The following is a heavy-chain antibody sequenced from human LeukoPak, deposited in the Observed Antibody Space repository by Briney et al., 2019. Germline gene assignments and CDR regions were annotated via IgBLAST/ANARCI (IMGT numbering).Heavy chain of an antibody. CDR3: ARLVSVTGSFEY. J-gene: IGHJ4*02. V-gene: IGHV5-51*01. Sequence: GEFLKISCKGSGNSFISYWIGWVRRMPGKGLEWMGIIYPGDSDTRYSPSFQGQVTISADKSISTAYLQWSSLKASDTAMYYCARLVSVTGSFEYWGQGTLVTVSS. CDR2: IYPGDSDT. D-gene: IGHD6-19*01. CDR1: GNSFISYW.